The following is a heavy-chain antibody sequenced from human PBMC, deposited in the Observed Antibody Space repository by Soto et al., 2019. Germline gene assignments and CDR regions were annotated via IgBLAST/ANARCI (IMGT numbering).Heavy chain of an antibody. CDR1: GGSVSSSSYY. V-gene: IGHV4-39*01. D-gene: IGHD3-9*01. CDR3: GRLEGLATISYYFDY. CDR2: DYYSGST. J-gene: IGHJ4*02. Sequence: SETLSLTCNVSGGSVSSSSYYWGWVRQPPGKGLEWIGSDYYSGSTYYNPSLESRVTISVDKSKNQFSLKLMSLSAADTAVYYCGRLEGLATISYYFDYWGQGALVTVSS.